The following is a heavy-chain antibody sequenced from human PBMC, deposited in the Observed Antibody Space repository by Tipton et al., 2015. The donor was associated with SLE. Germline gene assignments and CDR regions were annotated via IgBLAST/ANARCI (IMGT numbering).Heavy chain of an antibody. J-gene: IGHJ2*01. V-gene: IGHV4-39*07. D-gene: IGHD6-13*01. CDR1: GDSISSGTHY. Sequence: TLSLTCTVSGDSISSGTHYWGWIRQPPGKGLEWIGTIYYRGNTYYNPSLKSRVLMSVDTSRNQFSLSLTSVTAADTAVYYCARASTGYSSSWYGYWYFDLWGRGTLVTVSS. CDR2: IYYRGNT. CDR3: ARASTGYSSSWYGYWYFDL.